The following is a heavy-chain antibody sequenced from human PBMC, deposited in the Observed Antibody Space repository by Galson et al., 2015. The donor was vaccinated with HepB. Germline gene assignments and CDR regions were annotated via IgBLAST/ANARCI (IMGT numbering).Heavy chain of an antibody. CDR1: GFTFSSYS. D-gene: IGHD1-7*01. CDR3: ARELPPTETNAFDI. V-gene: IGHV3-21*01. CDR2: ISSSSSYR. Sequence: SLRLSCAASGFTFSSYSMNWVRQAPGKGLEWVSSISSSSSYRYYADSVKGRFTISRDNAKNSLYLQMNSLRAEDTAVYYCARELPPTETNAFDIWGQGTMVTVSS. J-gene: IGHJ3*02.